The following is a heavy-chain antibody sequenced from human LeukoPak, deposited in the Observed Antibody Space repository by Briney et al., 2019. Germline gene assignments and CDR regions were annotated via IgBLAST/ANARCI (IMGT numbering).Heavy chain of an antibody. V-gene: IGHV4-59*04. CDR3: ARHYYDSSGSYPLFFDY. CDR1: GGSISSYY. Sequence: SSETLSLTCTVSGGSISSYYWSWIRQPAGKGLEWIGSIYYSGSTYYNPSLKSRVTISVDTSKNQFSLKLSSVTAADTAVYYCARHYYDSSGSYPLFFDYWGQGTLVTVSS. D-gene: IGHD3-22*01. J-gene: IGHJ4*02. CDR2: IYYSGST.